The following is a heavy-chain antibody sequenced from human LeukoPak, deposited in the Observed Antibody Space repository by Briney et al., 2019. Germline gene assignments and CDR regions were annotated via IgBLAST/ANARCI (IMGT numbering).Heavy chain of an antibody. V-gene: IGHV3-21*01. CDR3: AITPHTAMVWGPDY. CDR1: GFTFSSYS. J-gene: IGHJ4*02. CDR2: ISSSSSYI. D-gene: IGHD5-18*01. Sequence: GGSLRLSCAASGFTFSSYSMNWVRQAPGKGLEWVSSISSSSSYIYYADSVKGRFTISRDNAKNSLYLQMNSLRAEDTAVYYCAITPHTAMVWGPDYWGQGTLVTVSS.